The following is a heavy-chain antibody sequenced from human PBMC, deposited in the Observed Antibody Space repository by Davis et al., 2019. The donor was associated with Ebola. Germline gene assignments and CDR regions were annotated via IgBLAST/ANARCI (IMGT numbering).Heavy chain of an antibody. V-gene: IGHV4-34*01. J-gene: IGHJ6*02. CDR3: ARDLGGWFGELLPYGMDV. Sequence: PSETLSLTCAVYGGSFSGYYWSWIRQPPGKGLEWIGEINHSGSTNYNPSLKSRVTISVDTSKNQFSLKLSSVTAADTAVYYCARDLGGWFGELLPYGMDVWGQGTTVTVSS. CDR2: INHSGST. D-gene: IGHD3-10*01. CDR1: GGSFSGYY.